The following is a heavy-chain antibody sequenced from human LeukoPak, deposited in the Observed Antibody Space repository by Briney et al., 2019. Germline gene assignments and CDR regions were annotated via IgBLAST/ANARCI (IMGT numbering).Heavy chain of an antibody. CDR1: GFTFSSYG. J-gene: IGHJ4*02. CDR3: AKESQSWSRYYFDY. V-gene: IGHV3-30*18. Sequence: PGRSLRLSCAASGFTFSSYGMHWVRQAPGKGLEWVAVISYDGSNKYYADSVKGRFTISRDNSKNTLYLQMNSLRAEDTAVYYCAKESQSWSRYYFDYWGQGTLVTVSS. CDR2: ISYDGSNK. D-gene: IGHD6-13*01.